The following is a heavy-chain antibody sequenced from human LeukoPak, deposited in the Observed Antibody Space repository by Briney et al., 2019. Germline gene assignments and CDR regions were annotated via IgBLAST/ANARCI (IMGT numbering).Heavy chain of an antibody. V-gene: IGHV3-7*03. CDR2: INHNGNVN. D-gene: IGHD3-3*01. J-gene: IGHJ4*02. CDR1: GFTFSSYW. CDR3: AKDQTYYDFWSGYYRYYFDY. Sequence: GGSLRLSCAASGFTFSSYWMNWARQAPGKGLEWVASINHNGNVNYYVDSVKGRFTISRDNSKNTLYLQMNSLRAEDTAVYYCAKDQTYYDFWSGYYRYYFDYWGQGTLVTVSS.